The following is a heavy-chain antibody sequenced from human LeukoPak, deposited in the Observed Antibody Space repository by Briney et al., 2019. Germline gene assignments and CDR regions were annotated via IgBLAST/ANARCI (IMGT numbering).Heavy chain of an antibody. CDR1: GYTFGNYA. Sequence: PGGSLRLSCAASGYTFGNYAMSWVRQAPGKGLEWVSSIRASGAGTYYADSVKGRFTISRDNSKNTLYLQMNSLRAEDTALNYCAKCGGTAAGRVDDAFDIWGQGTMVTVSS. CDR2: IRASGAGT. J-gene: IGHJ3*02. D-gene: IGHD6-13*01. V-gene: IGHV3-23*01. CDR3: AKCGGTAAGRVDDAFDI.